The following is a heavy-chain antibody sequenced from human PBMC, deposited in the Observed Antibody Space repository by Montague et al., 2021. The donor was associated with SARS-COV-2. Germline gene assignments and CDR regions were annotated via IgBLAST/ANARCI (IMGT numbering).Heavy chain of an antibody. CDR1: SGSISLSDTNY. CDR2: ISYSGCS. Sequence: SETLSLTCVVSSGSISLSDTNYWGWARQDPGEGLEWIATISYSGCSPYFPPLRSRVTISVDTPYNQIPLYLRSVNAADSSVYYCARHSPTHAFDPWGQGTLVTVSS. J-gene: IGHJ5*02. V-gene: IGHV4-39*01. CDR3: ARHSPTHAFDP.